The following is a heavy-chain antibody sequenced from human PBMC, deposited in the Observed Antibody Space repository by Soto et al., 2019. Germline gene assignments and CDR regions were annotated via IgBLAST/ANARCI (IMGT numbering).Heavy chain of an antibody. D-gene: IGHD6-13*01. CDR3: AQEVYSSTYFDS. J-gene: IGHJ4*02. V-gene: IGHV2-5*02. CDR2: IYWDDDH. Sequence: QITLKESGPPLVRPTQTLTLTCTFSGFSLTTSGVGVGWIRQPPGKALEWLALIYWDDDHRYSPSLKTRLTITKDTSKNQVVLTMTKLDPADTATYYCAQEVYSSTYFDSWGQGTLVTVSS. CDR1: GFSLTTSGVG.